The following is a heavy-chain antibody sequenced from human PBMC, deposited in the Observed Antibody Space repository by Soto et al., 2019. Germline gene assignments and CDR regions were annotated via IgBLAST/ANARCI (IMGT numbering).Heavy chain of an antibody. Sequence: QITLKESGPTVVKPTQTLTLTCSFSGFSLSTSGLGVGWIRQPQGKALNLLALTYWAAGKRYSPSRKSRPTITQDTSKNQVVLKSTNMAPVDTATYYCAHMYDSGWSPFDYWGQETLVTVSS. CDR3: AHMYDSGWSPFDY. CDR1: GFSLSTSGLG. V-gene: IGHV2-5*02. D-gene: IGHD6-19*01. J-gene: IGHJ4*02. CDR2: TYWAAGK.